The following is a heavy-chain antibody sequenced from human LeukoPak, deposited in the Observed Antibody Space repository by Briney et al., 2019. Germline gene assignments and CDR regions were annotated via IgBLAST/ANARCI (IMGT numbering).Heavy chain of an antibody. J-gene: IGHJ4*02. V-gene: IGHV4-59*01. CDR3: ARVKLGIRPLYYFDY. Sequence: SETLSLTCTVSGGSISSYYWSWIRQPPGKGLEWIGYIYYSGSTNYNPSLKSRVTISVDTSKNQFSLKLSSVTAADTAVYYCARVKLGIRPLYYFDYWGQGTLVTVSS. CDR2: IYYSGST. D-gene: IGHD7-27*01. CDR1: GGSISSYY.